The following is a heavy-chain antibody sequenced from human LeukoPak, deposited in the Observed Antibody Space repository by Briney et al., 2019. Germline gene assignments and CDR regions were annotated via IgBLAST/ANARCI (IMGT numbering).Heavy chain of an antibody. D-gene: IGHD7-27*01. J-gene: IGHJ5*02. CDR3: AREPHAGADPLPGA. Sequence: GASVKVSCKASGYTFTSYDINWVRQATGQGLEWMGGMNPNSGNTGYAQKFQGRVTMTRNTSISTAYMELSSLRSEDTAVYYCAREPHAGADPLPGAWGQGTLVTVSS. V-gene: IGHV1-8*01. CDR1: GYTFTSYD. CDR2: MNPNSGNT.